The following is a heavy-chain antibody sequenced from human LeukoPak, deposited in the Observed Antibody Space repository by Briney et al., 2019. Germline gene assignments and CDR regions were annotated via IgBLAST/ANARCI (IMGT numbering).Heavy chain of an antibody. Sequence: KVSCKASGYTFTSYGISWVRQAPGQGLEWMGWMNPNSGNTGYAQKFQGRVTMTRNTSINTAYMELSSLRSEDTAVYHCARVWYDSRGPLLYGMDVWGQGTTVTVSS. D-gene: IGHD3-22*01. CDR1: GYTFTSYG. V-gene: IGHV1-8*02. CDR2: MNPNSGNT. CDR3: ARVWYDSRGPLLYGMDV. J-gene: IGHJ6*02.